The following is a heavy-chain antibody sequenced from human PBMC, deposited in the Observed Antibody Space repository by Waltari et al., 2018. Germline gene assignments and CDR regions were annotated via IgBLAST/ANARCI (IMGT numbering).Heavy chain of an antibody. CDR1: GFTFGAHA. V-gene: IGHV3-49*03. CDR2: IRSKIYGGTA. D-gene: IGHD3-16*01. J-gene: IGHJ6*02. Sequence: EVQLVESGGGLVQPGRSLRLSCTTSGFTFGAHALSWFRQAPGKGLEGVGFIRSKIYGGTADYAASVKGRFTVSRDDSKSIAYLQMDSLKTEDTAVYYCSRVSASGDGMDVWGQGTTVTVSS. CDR3: SRVSASGDGMDV.